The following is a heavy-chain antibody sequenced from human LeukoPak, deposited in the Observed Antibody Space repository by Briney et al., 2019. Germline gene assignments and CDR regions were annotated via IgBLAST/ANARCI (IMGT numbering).Heavy chain of an antibody. D-gene: IGHD3-22*01. CDR1: GFTFSNYA. Sequence: PGGSLRLSCAASGFTFSNYAMSWARQAPGKGLEWVSGISGSGTSTYYADSVKGRFTISRDNSKNTLYLQMNSLRAEDTAVYYCASRNYYDSSGYYYYYFDYWGQGILVTVSS. CDR3: ASRNYYDSSGYYYYYFDY. V-gene: IGHV3-23*01. J-gene: IGHJ4*02. CDR2: ISGSGTST.